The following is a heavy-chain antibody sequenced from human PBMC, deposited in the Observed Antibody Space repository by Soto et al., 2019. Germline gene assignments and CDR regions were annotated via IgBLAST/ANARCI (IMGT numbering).Heavy chain of an antibody. CDR2: INHSGST. CDR3: ARGLGGSGLGGMDV. D-gene: IGHD3-10*01. V-gene: IGHV4-34*01. Sequence: QVQLQQWGAGLLKPSETLSLTCAVYGGSFSGYYWSWIRQPPGKGLEWIGEINHSGSTNYNPSLKSRVTISVDTSKNQFSLKLSSVTAADMAVYYCARGLGGSGLGGMDVWGQGTTVTVSS. J-gene: IGHJ6*02. CDR1: GGSFSGYY.